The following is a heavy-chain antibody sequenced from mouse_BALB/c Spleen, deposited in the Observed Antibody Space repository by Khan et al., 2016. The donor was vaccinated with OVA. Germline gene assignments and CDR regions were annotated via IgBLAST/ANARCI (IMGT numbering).Heavy chain of an antibody. J-gene: IGHJ4*01. V-gene: IGHV14-3*02. CDR1: GFNFTGNY. CDR2: IDPFNGDT. Sequence: EVQLQQSGAELVKPGASVKFSCTSSGFNFTGNYIHWVRQRPEQALEWIGTIDPFNGDTTYDPNFQGKATLTADTSSNTAYLHVSSLTSEDSAVYYCARHGCSYAMDYWGQGTPVTVSS. D-gene: IGHD2-2*01. CDR3: ARHGCSYAMDY.